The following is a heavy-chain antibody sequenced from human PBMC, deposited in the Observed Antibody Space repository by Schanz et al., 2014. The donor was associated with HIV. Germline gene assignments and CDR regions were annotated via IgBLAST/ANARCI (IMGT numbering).Heavy chain of an antibody. CDR2: IWFDGSNK. CDR3: VRGLLFQGFFDS. J-gene: IGHJ4*02. Sequence: VQLVESGGGLVQPGGSLRLSCAASGFTFSTYVMHWVRQAPGKGLEWVAIIWFDGSNKYYADSVRGRFTISRDNSKNTLYLQMNSLRAEDTAVYYCVRGLLFQGFFDSWGQGALVTVSS. V-gene: IGHV3-33*08. D-gene: IGHD3-10*01. CDR1: GFTFSTYV.